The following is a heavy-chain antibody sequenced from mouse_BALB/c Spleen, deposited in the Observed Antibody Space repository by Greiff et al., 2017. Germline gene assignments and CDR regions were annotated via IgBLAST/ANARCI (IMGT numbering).Heavy chain of an antibody. CDR2: ILPGSGST. J-gene: IGHJ2*01. D-gene: IGHD1-1*01. V-gene: IGHV1-9*01. Sequence: VQLQQSGAELMKPGASVKISCKATGYTFSSYWIEWVKQRPGHGLEWIGEILPGSGSTNYNEKFKGKATFTADTSSNTAYMQLSSLTSEDSAVYYCARWIITTVVAVDYWGQGTTLTVSS. CDR3: ARWIITTVVAVDY. CDR1: GYTFSSYW.